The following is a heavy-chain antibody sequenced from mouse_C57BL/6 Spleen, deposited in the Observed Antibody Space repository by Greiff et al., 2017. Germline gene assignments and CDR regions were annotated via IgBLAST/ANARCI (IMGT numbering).Heavy chain of an antibody. CDR3: ATGDYCNYRFAY. Sequence: QVQLQPPVPSLVLPVSSLKLSCKASGYTFPSYWLHWVKQRPIQGLEWIGNIDPSDSETHYNQKFKDKATLTVDKSSSTAYMQLSSLTSEASAVYYCATGDYCNYRFAYWGQGTLVTVSA. V-gene: IGHV1-52*01. CDR2: IDPSDSET. J-gene: IGHJ3*01. D-gene: IGHD2-1*01. CDR1: GYTFPSYW.